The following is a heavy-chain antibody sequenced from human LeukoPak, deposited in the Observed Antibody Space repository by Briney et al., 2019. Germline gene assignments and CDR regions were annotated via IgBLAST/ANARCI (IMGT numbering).Heavy chain of an antibody. CDR3: ARGVGSGWYNSFDP. D-gene: IGHD6-19*01. CDR1: GYTFTGYY. Sequence: ASVKVSCKASGYTFTGYYMHCVRQAPGQGLEWMGWINPNSGSTNYAQKFQGRVTMTRDTSISTAYMELSRLRSDDTAVYYCARGVGSGWYNSFDPWGQGTLVTVSS. J-gene: IGHJ5*02. V-gene: IGHV1-2*02. CDR2: INPNSGST.